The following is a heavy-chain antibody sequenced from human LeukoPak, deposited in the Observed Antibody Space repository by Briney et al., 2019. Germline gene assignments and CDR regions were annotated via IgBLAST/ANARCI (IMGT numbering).Heavy chain of an antibody. J-gene: IGHJ4*02. V-gene: IGHV4-34*01. CDR1: GGSFSGYY. CDR2: INHSGST. CDR3: ARQNDGQDS. D-gene: IGHD1-1*01. Sequence: SETLSLTCAVYGGSFSGYYWSWIRQPPGKGLEWIGEINHSGSTNYNPSLKSRVTISVDTSKNQFSLKLSSVTAADTAVYYCARQNDGQDSWGQGTLVTVSS.